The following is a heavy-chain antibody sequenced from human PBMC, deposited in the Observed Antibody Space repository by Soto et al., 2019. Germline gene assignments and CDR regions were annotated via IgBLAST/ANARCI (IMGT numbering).Heavy chain of an antibody. CDR1: GASIISGDYF. CDR2: IYHSWST. J-gene: IGHJ4*02. CDR3: ARSDQGRYFYDSSGYSPFDY. Sequence: QVQLQESGPGLVRPSQTLSLTCTVSGASIISGDYFWNWIRQPPGKGLELIWYIYHSWSTYYKPYIQSRIYVSVDAYQNEFSLKLNSVTAADTAVYYSARSDQGRYFYDSSGYSPFDYWGQGTLVTVSS. V-gene: IGHV4-30-4*01. D-gene: IGHD3-22*01.